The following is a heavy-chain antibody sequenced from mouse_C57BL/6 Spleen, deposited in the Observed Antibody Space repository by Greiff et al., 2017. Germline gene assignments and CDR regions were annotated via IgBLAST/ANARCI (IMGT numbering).Heavy chain of an antibody. CDR2: INPSNGGT. D-gene: IGHD3-3*01. CDR3: AREEGQDIKGGGFAY. J-gene: IGHJ3*01. CDR1: GYTFTSYW. V-gene: IGHV1-53*01. Sequence: QVQLKQPGPELVKPGASVKLSCKASGYTFTSYWMHWVKQRPGQGLEWIGNINPSNGGTNYNEKFKSKATLTVDKSSSTAYMQLSSLTSEDSAVYYCAREEGQDIKGGGFAYWGQGTLVTVSA.